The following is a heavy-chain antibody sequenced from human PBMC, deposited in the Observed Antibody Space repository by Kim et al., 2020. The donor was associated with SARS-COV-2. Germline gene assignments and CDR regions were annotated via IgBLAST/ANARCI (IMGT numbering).Heavy chain of an antibody. Sequence: GGSLRLSCAASGFTFSSYGMHWVRQAPGKGLEWVAVICDDGSNKYYADSVKGRFTTSRDNSKNTLYLQMNSLRDEDTAVYYCARGGGHYDCLTGYYVFDHWGEGALASVSS. V-gene: IGHV3-33*01. CDR2: ICDDGSNK. D-gene: IGHD3-9*01. J-gene: IGHJ4*02. CDR1: GFTFSSYG. CDR3: ARGGGHYDCLTGYYVFDH.